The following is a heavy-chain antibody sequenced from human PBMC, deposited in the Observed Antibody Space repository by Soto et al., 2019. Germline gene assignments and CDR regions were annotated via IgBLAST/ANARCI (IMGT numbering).Heavy chain of an antibody. D-gene: IGHD1-1*01. CDR3: ARDRPRTGASDY. Sequence: QVQLQESGPGLVKPSQTLSLTWTVSGGSISSGGYYWSWIRQHPGKGLEWIGYIYYSGSTYYNPSLKSRVTISVDTSKNQFYLKLSSVTAADTAVYYCARDRPRTGASDYWGQGTLVTVSS. CDR1: GGSISSGGYY. J-gene: IGHJ4*02. CDR2: IYYSGST. V-gene: IGHV4-31*02.